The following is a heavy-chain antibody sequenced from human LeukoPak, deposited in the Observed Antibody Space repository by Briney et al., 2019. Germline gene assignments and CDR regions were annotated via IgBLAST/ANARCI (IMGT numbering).Heavy chain of an antibody. CDR1: SFTFSSYW. V-gene: IGHV3-7*01. J-gene: IGHJ4*02. CDR3: ARDLNWETY. Sequence: GGSLRLSCAASSFTFSSYWMTWVRQAPGKGLEWVANIKEDGSKTFYVDSVKGRFTISRDNAKNSLYLQMNSLRAEDTAVYYCARDLNWETYWGQGTLVTVSS. CDR2: IKEDGSKT. D-gene: IGHD1-1*01.